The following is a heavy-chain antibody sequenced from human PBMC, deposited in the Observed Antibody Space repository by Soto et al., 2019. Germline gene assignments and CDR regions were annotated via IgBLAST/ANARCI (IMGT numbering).Heavy chain of an antibody. D-gene: IGHD2-15*01. J-gene: IGHJ4*02. CDR2: ISGSGGST. CDR1: GFTFSRYA. V-gene: IGHV3-23*01. Sequence: EVQLLESGGGLVHPGGSLRLSCAASGFTFSRYAMSWVRQAPGKGLEWGSAISGSGGSTYYADSVKGRFTISRDNYKTTLYLQMNSLRAEDTAVYYCAKNPPGCSGGSCYSTLDYWGQGTLVTVSS. CDR3: AKNPPGCSGGSCYSTLDY.